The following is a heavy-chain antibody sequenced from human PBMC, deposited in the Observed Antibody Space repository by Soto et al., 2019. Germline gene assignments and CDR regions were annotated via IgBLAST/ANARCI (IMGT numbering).Heavy chain of an antibody. D-gene: IGHD2-15*01. CDR3: AKGGLKCSVNDPGRGY. Sequence: EVQLLESGGGLVQPGGSLRLSCAASGFTFSSYGMNWVRQAPGKGLEWVSSISGSGGSTYYADSVKGRSTISRDNSQKALYLQMNSLRDEETAVYYCAKGGLKCSVNDPGRGYCGQGTLVTVCS. V-gene: IGHV3-23*01. CDR2: ISGSGGST. J-gene: IGHJ4*02. CDR1: GFTFSSYG.